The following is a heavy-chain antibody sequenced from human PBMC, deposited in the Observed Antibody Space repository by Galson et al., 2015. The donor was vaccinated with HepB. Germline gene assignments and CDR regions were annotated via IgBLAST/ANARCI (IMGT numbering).Heavy chain of an antibody. CDR3: ARGRLGIEVSLFDP. CDR1: GDSVPRNTAS. V-gene: IGHV6-1*01. J-gene: IGHJ5*02. CDR2: TYYRTKWYS. D-gene: IGHD5/OR15-5a*01. Sequence: CAISGDSVPRNTASWNWIRQSPSRGLEWLGRTYYRTKWYSDSAVSVRSRITVNADTSKNQFSLQLNSVTPEDTAVYYCARGRLGIEVSLFDPWGQGSLVIVSS.